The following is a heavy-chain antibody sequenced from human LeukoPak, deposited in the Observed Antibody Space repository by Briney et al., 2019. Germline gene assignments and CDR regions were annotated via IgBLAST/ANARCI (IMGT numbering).Heavy chain of an antibody. J-gene: IGHJ4*02. CDR3: AKGGKWDVTPFDY. CDR2: ISDGGGTK. CDR1: GFTFTSYS. V-gene: IGHV3-23*01. D-gene: IGHD1-26*01. Sequence: PGGSLRLSCAAFGFTFTSYSMNWVRQSPGKGLEWVSTISDGGGTKYRANSVKGGFTITRDNSKNTMYLLVNSLRAEDTAVYYCAKGGKWDVTPFDYWGQGTLVTVSS.